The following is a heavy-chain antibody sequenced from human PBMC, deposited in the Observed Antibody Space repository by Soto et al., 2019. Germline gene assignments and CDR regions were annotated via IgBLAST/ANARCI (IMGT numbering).Heavy chain of an antibody. CDR1: GFTFSASS. Sequence: EFQLVESGGGLVQPGGSVRLSCAASGFTFSASSMHWVRQAAGKGLEWLGRIRSKANNYATVYSEVIKGRPIISRDDSQDTMFLEMNNLRTVDTAMYYCAIEGAGFGYWGQGTLVSVSS. CDR3: AIEGAGFGY. V-gene: IGHV3-73*01. J-gene: IGHJ4*02. D-gene: IGHD3-16*01. CDR2: IRSKANNYAT.